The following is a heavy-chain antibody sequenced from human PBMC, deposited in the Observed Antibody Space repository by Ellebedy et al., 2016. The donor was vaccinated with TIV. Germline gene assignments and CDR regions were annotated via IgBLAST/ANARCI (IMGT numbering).Heavy chain of an antibody. D-gene: IGHD2-2*01. Sequence: GGSLRLXCAASGFADSHFFMSWVRQAPGKGLEWVAVMSYDGSTKYYADSVRGRFTISRDNSKNTLYMQMNSLRAEDTAVYFCAREAYCTNTSCSRLREWYFDLWGRGTLVTVSS. V-gene: IGHV3-30*03. J-gene: IGHJ2*01. CDR3: AREAYCTNTSCSRLREWYFDL. CDR2: MSYDGSTK. CDR1: GFADSHFF.